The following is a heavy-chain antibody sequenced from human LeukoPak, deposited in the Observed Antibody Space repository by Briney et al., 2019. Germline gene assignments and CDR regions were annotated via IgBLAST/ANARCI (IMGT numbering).Heavy chain of an antibody. CDR3: ARVDVGSSSWEALDY. CDR1: GGSFSGYY. V-gene: IGHV4-34*01. Sequence: PSETLSLTCAVYGGSFSGYYWSWIRQPPGKGLEWIGEINHSGSTNYNPSLKSRVTISVDTSKHQFPLKLSSATAADTAVYYCARVDVGSSSWEALDYWGKGTLVTVSS. D-gene: IGHD6-13*01. CDR2: INHSGST. J-gene: IGHJ4*02.